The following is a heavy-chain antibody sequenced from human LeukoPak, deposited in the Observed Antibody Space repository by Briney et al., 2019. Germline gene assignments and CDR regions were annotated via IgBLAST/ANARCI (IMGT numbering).Heavy chain of an antibody. CDR2: IYYSGST. CDR3: ARPFPRAAASFDY. Sequence: SETLSLTCTVSGGSISSYYWSWIRQPPGKGRGWIGYIYYSGSTNYNPSLTSRVTISVDPSKSPFSLKLSSVSAADTAVYYCARPFPRAAASFDYWGQGTMVTVSS. J-gene: IGHJ4*02. D-gene: IGHD6-13*01. V-gene: IGHV4-59*12. CDR1: GGSISSYY.